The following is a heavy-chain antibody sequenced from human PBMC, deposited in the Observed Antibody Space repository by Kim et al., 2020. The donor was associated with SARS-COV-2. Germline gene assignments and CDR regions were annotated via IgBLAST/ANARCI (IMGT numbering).Heavy chain of an antibody. Sequence: SVKVSCKASGGTFSSYAISWVRQAPGQGLEWMGGIIPIFGTANYAQKFQGRVTITADESTSTAYMELSSLRSEDTAVYYCARTTRLKGGYGSASDYWGQGTLVTVSS. J-gene: IGHJ4*02. CDR2: IIPIFGTA. V-gene: IGHV1-69*13. D-gene: IGHD3-10*01. CDR1: GGTFSSYA. CDR3: ARTTRLKGGYGSASDY.